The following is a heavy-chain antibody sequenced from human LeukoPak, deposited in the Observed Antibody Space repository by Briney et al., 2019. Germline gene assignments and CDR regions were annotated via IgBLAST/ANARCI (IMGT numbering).Heavy chain of an antibody. V-gene: IGHV4-59*01. CDR3: ARSRYFDWLYIFDY. J-gene: IGHJ4*02. CDR1: GGSISSYY. D-gene: IGHD3-9*01. Sequence: SETLSLTCTVSGGSISSYYWSWIRQPPGKGPEWIGYIYYSGSTNYNPSLKSRVTISVDTSKNQFSLKLSSVTAADTAVYYCARSRYFDWLYIFDYWGQGTLVTVSS. CDR2: IYYSGST.